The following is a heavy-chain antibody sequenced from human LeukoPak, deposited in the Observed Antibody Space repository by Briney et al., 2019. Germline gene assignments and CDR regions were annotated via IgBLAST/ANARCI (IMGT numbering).Heavy chain of an antibody. CDR1: GFAVSGSC. J-gene: IGHJ3*01. D-gene: IGHD5-18*01. Sequence: PGGSLRLSCAASGFAVSGSCVTWVRQAPGKGLEWVSVMHGGGGTHYPDSVKGRFTISRDNSKNIVFLQMNSLRAEDTAVYYCQVLTAPPRLDFWGQGSMVSVSS. V-gene: IGHV3-53*01. CDR3: QVLTAPPRLDF. CDR2: MHGGGGT.